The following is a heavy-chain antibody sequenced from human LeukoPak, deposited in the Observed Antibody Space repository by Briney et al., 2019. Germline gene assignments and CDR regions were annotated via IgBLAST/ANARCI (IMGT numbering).Heavy chain of an antibody. CDR3: AKARRELLLGY. CDR1: GFTFSSYA. D-gene: IGHD1-26*01. CDR2: ISGSGGST. J-gene: IGHJ4*02. Sequence: GGSLRLSCAASGFTFSSYAMSWVRQAPGKGLEWVSAISGSGGSTYYADSVEGRFTISRDNSKNTLYLQMNSLRAEDTAVYYCAKARRELLLGYWGQGTLVTVSS. V-gene: IGHV3-23*01.